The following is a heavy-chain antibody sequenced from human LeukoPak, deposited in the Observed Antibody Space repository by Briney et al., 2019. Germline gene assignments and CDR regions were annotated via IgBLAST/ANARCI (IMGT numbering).Heavy chain of an antibody. CDR3: ARRLAARPYYFDY. Sequence: SETLSLTCTVSGGSISSHCWSWIRQPPGKGLEWVGHIYYSESTSYNPSLKSRVTISVDTSKNQFSLKLSSVTAADTALYYCARRLAARPYYFDYWGQGTLVTVSS. V-gene: IGHV4-59*11. D-gene: IGHD6-6*01. CDR2: IYYSEST. J-gene: IGHJ4*02. CDR1: GGSISSHC.